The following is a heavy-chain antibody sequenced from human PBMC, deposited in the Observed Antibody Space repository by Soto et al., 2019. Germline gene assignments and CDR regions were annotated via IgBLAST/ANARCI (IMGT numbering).Heavy chain of an antibody. CDR2: IYPGDSDT. Sequence: PGESLKISCKGSGYSFTSYWIGWVRQMPGKGLEWMGIIYPGDSDTRYSPSFQGQVTISADKSISTAYLQWSSLKASDTAMYYCARHAQAAAGITYYYGMDVWGQGTKVTVSS. D-gene: IGHD6-13*01. V-gene: IGHV5-51*01. CDR3: ARHAQAAAGITYYYGMDV. J-gene: IGHJ6*02. CDR1: GYSFTSYW.